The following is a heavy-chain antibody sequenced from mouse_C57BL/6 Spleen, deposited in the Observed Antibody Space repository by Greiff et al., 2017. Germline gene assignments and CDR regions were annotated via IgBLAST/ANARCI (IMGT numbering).Heavy chain of an antibody. CDR2: IYPGSGNT. J-gene: IGHJ1*03. D-gene: IGHD4-1*01. CDR1: GYSFTSYY. V-gene: IGHV1-66*01. Sequence: VQVVESGPELVQPGASVKISCKASGYSFTSYYIHWVKQRPGQGLEWIGWIYPGSGNTKYNEKFKGKATLTADTSSRTAYMQLSSLTSEDSAVEYCARSTGPYHGYFDVWGTGTTVTVSS. CDR3: ARSTGPYHGYFDV.